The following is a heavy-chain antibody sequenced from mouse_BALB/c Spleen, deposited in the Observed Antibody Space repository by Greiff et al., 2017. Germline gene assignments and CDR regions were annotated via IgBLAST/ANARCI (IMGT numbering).Heavy chain of an antibody. CDR2: INSNGGST. Sequence: VQLKESGGGLVQPGGSLKLSCAASGFTFSSYGMSWVRQTPAKRLELVATINSNGGSTYYPDSVKGRFTISRDNAKNTLYLQMSSLKSEDTAMYYCASEGGNYVDWFAYWGQGTLVTVSA. D-gene: IGHD2-1*01. J-gene: IGHJ3*01. CDR3: ASEGGNYVDWFAY. CDR1: GFTFSSYG. V-gene: IGHV5-6-3*01.